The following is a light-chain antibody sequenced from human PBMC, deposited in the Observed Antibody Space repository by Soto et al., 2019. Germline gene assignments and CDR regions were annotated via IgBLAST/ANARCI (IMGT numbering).Light chain of an antibody. CDR1: QSISNH. V-gene: IGKV1-39*01. CDR3: QQYNSYWT. CDR2: AAS. J-gene: IGKJ1*01. Sequence: IQMTQSPSSLSASVEDRVIITCRASQSISNHLNWYQQKPGKAPKLLIFAASSLQSGVPSRFSGSRSGPEFTLPFSRLQPDDFATYYCQQYNSYWTFGQGTKVDI.